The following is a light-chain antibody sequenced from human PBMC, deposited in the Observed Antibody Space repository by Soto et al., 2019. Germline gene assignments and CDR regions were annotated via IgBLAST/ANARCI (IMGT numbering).Light chain of an antibody. CDR2: GAS. V-gene: IGKV3-20*01. J-gene: IGKJ1*01. CDR3: QQYFKSPWT. CDR1: QTVSSNY. Sequence: EIVLPQSPGTLSLSPGERATLSCGASQTVSSNYSAWYQQKPGQAPRLLIYGASSRATGIPDRFSGSGSGTDFVLTISRLEPEDFAVYYCQQYFKSPWTFGQGTKVDIK.